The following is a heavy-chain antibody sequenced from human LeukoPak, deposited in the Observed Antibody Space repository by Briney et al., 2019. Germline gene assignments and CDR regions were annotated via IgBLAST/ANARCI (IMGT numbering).Heavy chain of an antibody. CDR3: ARHYYDSSGYYYEDAFDI. V-gene: IGHV4-4*09. CDR2: IYTSGST. CDR1: GGSISSYY. J-gene: IGHJ3*02. D-gene: IGHD3-22*01. Sequence: PSETLSLTCTVSGGSISSYYWSWIRQPPGKGLEWIGYIYTSGSTNYNPSLKSRVTISVDTSKNQFSLKLSSVTAADTAVYYCARHYYDSSGYYYEDAFDIWGQETMVTVSS.